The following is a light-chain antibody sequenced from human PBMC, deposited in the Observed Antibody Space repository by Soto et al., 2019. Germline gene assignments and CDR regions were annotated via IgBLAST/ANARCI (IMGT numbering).Light chain of an antibody. CDR1: QSISSW. CDR2: DAS. J-gene: IGKJ4*01. V-gene: IGKV1-5*01. Sequence: DIQMTQSPSTPSASVGDRVTITCRASQSISSWLAWYQQKLGKAPKLLIYDASSLESGVPSRFSGSGSGTEFTLTISSLQPDDFATYYCQQYNSYPLPFGGGTKVDIK. CDR3: QQYNSYPLP.